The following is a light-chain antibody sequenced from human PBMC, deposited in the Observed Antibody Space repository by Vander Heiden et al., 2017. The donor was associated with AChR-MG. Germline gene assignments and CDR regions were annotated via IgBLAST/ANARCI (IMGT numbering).Light chain of an antibody. Sequence: DFQMTQSASTLSVSVGDRVTITCRASQSISSWLAWYQQKPGKAPKLLIYKASSLESGVPSRFSGSGYGTEFTLTINSLQPDDFATYYCQQYNSYSPLTFGGGTKVEIK. CDR2: KAS. CDR3: QQYNSYSPLT. V-gene: IGKV1-5*03. CDR1: QSISSW. J-gene: IGKJ4*01.